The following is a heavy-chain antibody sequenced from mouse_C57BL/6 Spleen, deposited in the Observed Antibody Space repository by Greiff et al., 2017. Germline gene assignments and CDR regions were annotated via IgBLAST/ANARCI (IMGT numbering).Heavy chain of an antibody. V-gene: IGHV5-6*01. Sequence: EVKLLESGGDLVKPGGSLKLSCAASGFTFSSSGMSWVRQTPDKRLEWVATISSGGSYTYYPDSVKGRCTISRDKAKNTLYLQMSSLKSEDTAMYYCARQGGNYGYFDVWGTGTTVTVSS. J-gene: IGHJ1*03. CDR2: ISSGGSYT. D-gene: IGHD2-1*01. CDR1: GFTFSSSG. CDR3: ARQGGNYGYFDV.